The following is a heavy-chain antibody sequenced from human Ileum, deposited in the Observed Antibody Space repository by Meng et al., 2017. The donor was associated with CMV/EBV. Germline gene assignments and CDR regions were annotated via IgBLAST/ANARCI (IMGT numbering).Heavy chain of an antibody. CDR2: IYYSGST. CDR1: GGSISSYY. CDR3: ARGPNYYDSSGYGPNWFDP. V-gene: IGHV4-59*12. J-gene: IGHJ5*02. D-gene: IGHD3-22*01. Sequence: SETLSLTCTVSGGSISSYYWSWIRQPPGKGLEWIGSIYYSGSTYYNPSLKSRVTISVDTSKNQFSLKLSSVTAADTAVYCCARGPNYYDSSGYGPNWFDPWGQGTLVTVSS.